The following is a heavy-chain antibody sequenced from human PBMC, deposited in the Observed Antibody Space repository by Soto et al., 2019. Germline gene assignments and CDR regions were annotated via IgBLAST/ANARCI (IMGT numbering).Heavy chain of an antibody. CDR3: AREVEIGDYYDSSGYYQALDY. CDR1: GFTFSSYG. Sequence: GGSLRLSCAASGFTFSSYGMHWVRQAPGKGLEWVAVIWYDGSNKYYADSVKGRFTISRDNSKNTLYLQMNSLRAEDTAVYYCAREVEIGDYYDSSGYYQALDYWGQGTLVTVS. V-gene: IGHV3-33*01. CDR2: IWYDGSNK. D-gene: IGHD3-22*01. J-gene: IGHJ4*02.